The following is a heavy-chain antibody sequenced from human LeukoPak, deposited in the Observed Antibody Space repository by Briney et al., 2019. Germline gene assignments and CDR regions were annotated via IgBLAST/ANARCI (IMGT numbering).Heavy chain of an antibody. D-gene: IGHD1-1*01. CDR3: ARSPQLELDY. V-gene: IGHV4-39*01. J-gene: IGHJ4*02. CDR2: IYYSGST. Sequence: PSETLSLTCTVSGGSISSSSYYWGWIRQPPGKGLEWNVIIYYSGSTYYNPSLKSRVTISVGTSKNQFSLKLSSVTATDTAVYYCARSPQLELDYWGQGTLVTVSS. CDR1: GGSISSSSYY.